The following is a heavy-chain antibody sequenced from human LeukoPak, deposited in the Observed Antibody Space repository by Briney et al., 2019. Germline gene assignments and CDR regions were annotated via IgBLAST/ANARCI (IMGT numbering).Heavy chain of an antibody. D-gene: IGHD1-26*01. J-gene: IGHJ4*02. CDR3: AKETTLATKPCYFDY. CDR2: ISSSGSTI. CDR1: GFTFSSYE. Sequence: PGGSLRLSCAASGFTFSSYEMNWVRQAPGKGLEWVSYISSSGSTIYYADSVKGRFTISGDNAKNSLYLQMNSLRAEDTAVYYCAKETTLATKPCYFDYWGQGTLVTVSS. V-gene: IGHV3-48*03.